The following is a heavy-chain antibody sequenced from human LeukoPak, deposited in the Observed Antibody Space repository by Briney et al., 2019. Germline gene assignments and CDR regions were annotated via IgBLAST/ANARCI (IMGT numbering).Heavy chain of an antibody. V-gene: IGHV4-34*01. CDR3: TYCSSNSCHKGHMDV. Sequence: SETLSLTCAVYGGSFNDYFWSWIRQPPGKGLEWIGEINYSGSTNYNPSLKSRVTISVHTSNNQFSLKLSSVTAADTAIYYCTYCSSNSCHKGHMDVWAEGPRSPSP. J-gene: IGHJ6*03. CDR1: GGSFNDYF. D-gene: IGHD2-2*01. CDR2: INYSGST.